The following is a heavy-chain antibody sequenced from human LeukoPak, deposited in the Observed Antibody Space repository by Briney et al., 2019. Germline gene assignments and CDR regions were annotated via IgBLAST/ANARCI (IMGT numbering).Heavy chain of an antibody. Sequence: PSETLSLTCAVSGGSISSDNWWGWVRQTPGKGLEWIGRIYTSGSTNYNPSLKSRVTISLDTSKNQFSLKLSSVTAADTAVYYCARVHGDYGYYYYYMDVWGKGTTVTISS. V-gene: IGHV4-4*02. CDR2: IYTSGST. CDR1: GGSISSDNW. D-gene: IGHD4-17*01. CDR3: ARVHGDYGYYYYYMDV. J-gene: IGHJ6*03.